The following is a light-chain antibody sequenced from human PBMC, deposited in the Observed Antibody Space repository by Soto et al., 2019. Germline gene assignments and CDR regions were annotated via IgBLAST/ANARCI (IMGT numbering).Light chain of an antibody. V-gene: IGKV1-5*03. J-gene: IGKJ1*01. CDR3: QQYENWPRT. CDR2: KAS. Sequence: DIQMTQSPSTLSASVGDRVTITCRASQSINVWLACYQQKPAQAANILINKASTLESGVPSSCSGSGAGTKFTPTASSRESDDVSVDYCQQYENWPRTFGQGTKVDIK. CDR1: QSINVW.